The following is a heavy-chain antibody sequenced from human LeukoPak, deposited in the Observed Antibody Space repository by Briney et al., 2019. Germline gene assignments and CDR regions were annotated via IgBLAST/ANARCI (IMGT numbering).Heavy chain of an antibody. J-gene: IGHJ4*02. Sequence: GESLKISCKHSEYSFPNYCIGWVRQMPGKGLEWMGIIYPDDSDTRYSPSFQGQVTISADKSISTAYLQWSSLKASDTAMYYCARQVAGTLSHFDYWGQGTLVTVSS. D-gene: IGHD6-19*01. CDR2: IYPDDSDT. CDR3: ARQVAGTLSHFDY. V-gene: IGHV5-51*01. CDR1: EYSFPNYC.